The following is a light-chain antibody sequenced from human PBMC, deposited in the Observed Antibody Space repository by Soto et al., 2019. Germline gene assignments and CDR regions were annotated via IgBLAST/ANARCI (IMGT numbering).Light chain of an antibody. J-gene: IGKJ1*01. CDR3: VQRSTWPWT. Sequence: EIVLTQSPDTLSLSPGERATLSCRASQSVSSYLAWYQQKPGQALRLLIYDTFKRATGIPARFSGSGSGTDFTLTIISLESEDFAVYYCVQRSTWPWTVGQGSKVEI. CDR1: QSVSSY. CDR2: DTF. V-gene: IGKV3-11*01.